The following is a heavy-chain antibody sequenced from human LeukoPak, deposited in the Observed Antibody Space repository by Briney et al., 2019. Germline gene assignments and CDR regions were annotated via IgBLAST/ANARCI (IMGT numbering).Heavy chain of an antibody. CDR3: ARQSYGSGSYYNQYYYYYYTDV. CDR1: GGSISSYY. V-gene: IGHV4-4*09. Sequence: SETLSLTCTVSGGSISSYYWSWIRQPPGKGLEWIGYIYTSGSTKYNPSLESRVTISVDTSKNQFSLKLSYVTAADTAVYYCARQSYGSGSYYNQYYYYYYTDVWGKGTTVTVSS. D-gene: IGHD3-10*01. J-gene: IGHJ6*03. CDR2: IYTSGST.